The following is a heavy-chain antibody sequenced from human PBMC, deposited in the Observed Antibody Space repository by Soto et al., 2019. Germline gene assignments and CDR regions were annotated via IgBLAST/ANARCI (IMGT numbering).Heavy chain of an antibody. V-gene: IGHV1-46*01. J-gene: IGHJ6*02. Sequence: GASVKVSCKASGYTFTSYYMHWVRQAPGQGLEWMGIINPSGGSTSYAQKFQGRVTMTRDNSRNTLYLEMNSLRAEDTAVYYCAKGPTIFGVIIVAEYYYGMDVWGQGTTVTVSS. CDR1: GYTFTSYY. D-gene: IGHD3-3*01. CDR3: AKGPTIFGVIIVAEYYYGMDV. CDR2: INPSGGST.